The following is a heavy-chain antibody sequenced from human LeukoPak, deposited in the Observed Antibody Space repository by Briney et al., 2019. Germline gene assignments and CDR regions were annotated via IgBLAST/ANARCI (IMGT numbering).Heavy chain of an antibody. CDR2: ISYDGSNK. CDR3: ARSSDFLLYHYYYMDV. Sequence: GGSLRLSCAASGFTFSSYAMHWVRQAPGKGLEWVAVISYDGSNKYYADSVKGRFTISRDNSKNTLYLQMNSLRAEDTAVYYCARSSDFLLYHYYYMDVWGKGTTVTVSS. J-gene: IGHJ6*03. CDR1: GFTFSSYA. V-gene: IGHV3-30*01. D-gene: IGHD3-3*01.